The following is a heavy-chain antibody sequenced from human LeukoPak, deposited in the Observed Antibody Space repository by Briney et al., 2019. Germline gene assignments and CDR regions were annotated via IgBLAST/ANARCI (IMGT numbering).Heavy chain of an antibody. CDR2: ISGSGGTT. J-gene: IGHJ5*02. CDR3: AKWDTYYDFWSADP. D-gene: IGHD3-3*01. Sequence: RGSLRLSGAASGCTLSSYAMSRVPKAPGKGMEWVSAISGSGGTTYYADSVKGRFTISRDNSKNTLYLQMNSLRVEDTAVYYCAKWDTYYDFWSADPWGQGTVVSVSS. V-gene: IGHV3-23*01. CDR1: GCTLSSYA.